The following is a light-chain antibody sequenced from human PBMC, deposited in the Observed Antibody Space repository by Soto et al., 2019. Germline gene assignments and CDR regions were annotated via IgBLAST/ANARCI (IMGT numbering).Light chain of an antibody. Sequence: VMTQSQATLSASPGERATLSCRASQSVSSNLAWYQQKPGQAPRLLIHGASTRATGLPARFSGSGSGTEFTLSISSLQSEDFAVYYCQQYNDWPLTFGGGTKVEIK. CDR2: GAS. J-gene: IGKJ4*01. CDR1: QSVSSN. CDR3: QQYNDWPLT. V-gene: IGKV3-15*01.